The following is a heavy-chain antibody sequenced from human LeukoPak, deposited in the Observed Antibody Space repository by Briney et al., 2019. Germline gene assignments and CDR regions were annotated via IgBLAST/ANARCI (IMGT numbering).Heavy chain of an antibody. CDR1: GYTFTSYG. CDR3: ARYFGIRAYDY. Sequence: ASVKVSCKASGYTFTSYGISWVRQAPGQGLEWLGWISGYNGNTNYAQNFQGRVTMTTDTSTSTAYMELRSLRSDDTAVYYCARYFGIRAYDYWGQGTLVTVSS. D-gene: IGHD3-3*01. V-gene: IGHV1-18*01. CDR2: ISGYNGNT. J-gene: IGHJ4*02.